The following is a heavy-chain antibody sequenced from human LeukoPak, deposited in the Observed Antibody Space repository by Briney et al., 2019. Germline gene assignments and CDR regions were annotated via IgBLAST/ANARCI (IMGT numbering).Heavy chain of an antibody. CDR3: ARGGRGSYQDY. D-gene: IGHD1-26*01. CDR2: INHSGST. V-gene: IGHV4-34*01. CDR1: GGSFSGYY. Sequence: PSETLSLTCAVYGGSFSGYYWSWIRQPPGKGLEWIGEINHSGSTNYNPSLKSRVTISVDTSKNQFSLKLSSVTPADTAVYYCARGGRGSYQDYWGQGTLVTVSS. J-gene: IGHJ4*02.